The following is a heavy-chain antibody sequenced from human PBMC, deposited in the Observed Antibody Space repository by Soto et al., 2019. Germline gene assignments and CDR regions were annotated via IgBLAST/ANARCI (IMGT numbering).Heavy chain of an antibody. D-gene: IGHD2-8*01. V-gene: IGHV4-34*01. CDR2: INHSGST. CDR3: ARSARSYCTNGVCYTLDY. J-gene: IGHJ4*02. CDR1: GGSFSGYY. Sequence: SETLSLTCAVYGGSFSGYYWSWIRQPPGKGLEWIGEINHSGSTNYNPSLKSRVTISVDTSKNQFSLKLSSVTAADTAVYYCARSARSYCTNGVCYTLDYWGQGTLVTVPS.